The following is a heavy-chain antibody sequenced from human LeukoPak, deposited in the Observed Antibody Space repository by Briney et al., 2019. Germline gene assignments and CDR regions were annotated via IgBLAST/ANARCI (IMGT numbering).Heavy chain of an antibody. D-gene: IGHD6-19*01. Sequence: PGGSLRLSCAASQFTFSGHWMNWVRQAPGKGLEWVAIIKQDGSEIRYVDSVKGRFTISRDNTKNVLYLQMNSLRAEETAVYYCAGGSGWLPGYWGQGTLVTVSS. CDR3: AGGSGWLPGY. CDR1: QFTFSGHW. CDR2: IKQDGSEI. J-gene: IGHJ4*02. V-gene: IGHV3-7*01.